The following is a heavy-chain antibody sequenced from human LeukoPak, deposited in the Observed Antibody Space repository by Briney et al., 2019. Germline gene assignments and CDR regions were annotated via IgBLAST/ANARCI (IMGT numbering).Heavy chain of an antibody. J-gene: IGHJ4*02. D-gene: IGHD6-13*01. V-gene: IGHV3-7*03. Sequence: GGSLRLSCAASGFTFSRYWMSWVRQVPRKGLEWVANIKQDGSEKYYVDSVKGRFTVSRDNAKNSLYLQMNSLRAEDTAMYYCARDSGWFRFDYWGQGTLVSVSS. CDR2: IKQDGSEK. CDR3: ARDSGWFRFDY. CDR1: GFTFSRYW.